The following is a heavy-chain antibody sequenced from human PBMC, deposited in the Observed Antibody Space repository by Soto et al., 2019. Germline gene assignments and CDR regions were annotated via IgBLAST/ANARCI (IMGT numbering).Heavy chain of an antibody. Sequence: PGESLKISCKGSGYSFNNFWIGWVRQMPGKGLELMGVIYPGDSNIRYSPSFLGQVTISADKSITTAYLQWSSLKASDTAMYYCARHSRGVVVVPAAIRYYYYGMDVWGQGTTVTVSS. CDR3: ARHSRGVVVVPAAIRYYYYGMDV. V-gene: IGHV5-51*01. J-gene: IGHJ6*02. CDR1: GYSFNNFW. CDR2: IYPGDSNI. D-gene: IGHD2-2*02.